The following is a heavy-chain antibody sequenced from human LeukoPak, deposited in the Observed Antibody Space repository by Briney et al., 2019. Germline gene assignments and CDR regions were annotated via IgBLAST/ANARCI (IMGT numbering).Heavy chain of an antibody. CDR1: GVSFSGYY. CDR2: IIHSGST. Sequence: PSETLSLTCAVYGVSFSGYYWGWIRQPPGKGLEWIGEIIHSGSTNYNPSLKSRVTISVDTSKNQFSLKLSSVTAAATAVYYCARAYYYGSGSYDYWGQGTLVTVSS. D-gene: IGHD3-10*01. V-gene: IGHV4-34*12. CDR3: ARAYYYGSGSYDY. J-gene: IGHJ4*02.